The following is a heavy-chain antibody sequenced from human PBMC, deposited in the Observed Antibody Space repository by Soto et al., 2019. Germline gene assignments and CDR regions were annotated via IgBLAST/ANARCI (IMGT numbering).Heavy chain of an antibody. CDR3: ARDLRAVGMASRFDP. CDR2: IGNRGTGI. V-gene: IGHV3-11*01. Sequence: QVQLVESGGGFVKPGRSLRPSRATFGFTFGDYYMTWNRQAPRKGTGGGSFIGNRGTGIYYADSVKGRFTIFRDNAKNSLYLQMNRLRAEDTAMYYCARDLRAVGMASRFDPWGQGTLVTVSS. D-gene: IGHD6-13*01. CDR1: GFTFGDYY. J-gene: IGHJ5*02.